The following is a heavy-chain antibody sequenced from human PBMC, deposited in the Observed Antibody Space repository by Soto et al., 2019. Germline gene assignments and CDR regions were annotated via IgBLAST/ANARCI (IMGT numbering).Heavy chain of an antibody. V-gene: IGHV3-23*01. D-gene: IGHD3-3*01. J-gene: IGHJ6*02. CDR2: ISGSGGGT. Sequence: GGSLRLSCAASGFTFSSYAMSWVRQAPGKGLEWVSGISGSGGGTYYADSVKGRVTISRDNSKNTLYLQMNSLRAEDTAVYYCAKYPDNVFWSGHSGRESGMDVWGRGTTVPVSS. CDR1: GFTFSSYA. CDR3: AKYPDNVFWSGHSGRESGMDV.